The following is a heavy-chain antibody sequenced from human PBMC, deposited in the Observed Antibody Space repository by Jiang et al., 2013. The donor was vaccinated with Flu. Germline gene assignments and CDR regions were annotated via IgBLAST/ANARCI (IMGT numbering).Heavy chain of an antibody. CDR1: GFTFSSYA. J-gene: IGHJ4*02. V-gene: IGHV3-30-3*01. Sequence: VQLLESGGGVVQPGRSLRLSCAASGFTFSSYAMHWVRQAPGKGLEWVAVISYDGSNKYYADSVKGRFTISRDNSKNTLYLQMNSLRAEDTAVYYCARDRIDDQWELLQSDYWGQGTLVTVSS. CDR3: ARDRIDDQWELLQSDY. CDR2: ISYDGSNK. D-gene: IGHD1-26*01.